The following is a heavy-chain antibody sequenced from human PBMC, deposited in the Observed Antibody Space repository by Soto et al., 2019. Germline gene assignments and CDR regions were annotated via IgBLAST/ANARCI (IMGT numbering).Heavy chain of an antibody. Sequence: SGPTLVNPTQTLTLTYTFSGFSLSTSGVSVSWIRQPPGKALEWLALIYWDDDKRYSPSLKSRLTISKDTSKSQVVLTMTNMDPVDTATYYCARGYYYDSSGYYHRAIYFDYWGQGTLVTVSS. CDR2: IYWDDDK. CDR3: ARGYYYDSSGYYHRAIYFDY. J-gene: IGHJ4*02. V-gene: IGHV2-5*02. CDR1: GFSLSTSGVS. D-gene: IGHD3-22*01.